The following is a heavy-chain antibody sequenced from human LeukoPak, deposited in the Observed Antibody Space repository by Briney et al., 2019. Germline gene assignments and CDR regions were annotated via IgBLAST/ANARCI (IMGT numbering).Heavy chain of an antibody. D-gene: IGHD2-15*01. CDR3: ARDPVVVAETLSDYYYGMDV. J-gene: IGHJ6*02. CDR1: GGTFSSYA. Sequence: SVKVSCKASGGTFSSYAISWVRQAPGQGLEWMGRIIPNLGIANYAQKFQGRVTITADKSTSTAYMELSSLRSEDTAVYYCARDPVVVAETLSDYYYGMDVWGQGTTVTVSS. V-gene: IGHV1-69*04. CDR2: IIPNLGIA.